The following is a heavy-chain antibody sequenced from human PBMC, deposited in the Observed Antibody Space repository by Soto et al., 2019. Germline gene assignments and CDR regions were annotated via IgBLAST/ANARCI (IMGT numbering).Heavy chain of an antibody. V-gene: IGHV3-23*01. D-gene: IGHD5-18*01. Sequence: EVQVLESGGDLVQPGGSLRLTCAVSGFTFTTSSINWVRQAPGKGLEWVSSISGNGYTTYYADSVTGRFTISTDNSKSTVFLQMNSLRVEDMALYYCAKGVEHSTADAFETWGQGTMVTVSS. CDR1: GFTFTTSS. CDR3: AKGVEHSTADAFET. CDR2: ISGNGYTT. J-gene: IGHJ3*02.